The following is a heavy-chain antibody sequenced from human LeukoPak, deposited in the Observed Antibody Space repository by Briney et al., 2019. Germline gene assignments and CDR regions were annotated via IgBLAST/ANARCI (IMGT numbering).Heavy chain of an antibody. V-gene: IGHV4-59*08. J-gene: IGHJ4*02. CDR1: GGSIGSYY. CDR3: ARHRRDYYDSSGYYYVGFDY. D-gene: IGHD3-22*01. Sequence: SETLSLTCTVSGGSIGSYYWSWIRQPPEKGLKWIGNIYYSGSTNYNPSLKSRVTISIDTSKMQFSLKLSSVTAADTAVYYCARHRRDYYDSSGYYYVGFDYWGQGTLVTVSS. CDR2: IYYSGST.